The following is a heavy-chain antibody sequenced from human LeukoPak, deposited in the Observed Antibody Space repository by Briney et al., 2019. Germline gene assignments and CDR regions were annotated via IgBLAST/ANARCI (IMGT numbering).Heavy chain of an antibody. CDR3: AREGRYYGSGDYFDY. J-gene: IGHJ4*02. Sequence: GALRLSCAASGFTFSSCWMSWVRQAPGKGLEWVANIKQDGSERYYVDSVKGRFTISRDNAKNSLYLQMNSLRAEDTAVYYCAREGRYYGSGDYFDYWGQGTLVTVSS. V-gene: IGHV3-7*03. CDR2: IKQDGSER. CDR1: GFTFSSCW. D-gene: IGHD3-10*01.